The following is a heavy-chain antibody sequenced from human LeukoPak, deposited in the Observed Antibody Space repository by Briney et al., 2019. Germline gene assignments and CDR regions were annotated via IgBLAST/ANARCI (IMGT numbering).Heavy chain of an antibody. J-gene: IGHJ5*02. CDR3: ARGLRMDWFDP. V-gene: IGHV3-66*02. CDR1: GFTVSSNY. Sequence: GGSLRLSCVASGFTVSSNYMSWVRQAPGKGLEWVSVIYSGGSTYYADSVKGRFTISRDNSKNTLYLQMNSLRAEDTAVYYCARGLRMDWFDPWGQGTLVTVSS. CDR2: IYSGGST. D-gene: IGHD1-14*01.